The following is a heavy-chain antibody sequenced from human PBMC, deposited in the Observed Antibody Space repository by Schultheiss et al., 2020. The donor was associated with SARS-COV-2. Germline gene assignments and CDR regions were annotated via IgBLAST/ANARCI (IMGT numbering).Heavy chain of an antibody. CDR3: ARVEYSSFRGRVNFDY. CDR2: IYYSGST. V-gene: IGHV4-39*01. Sequence: LSLTCTVSGGSISSSSYYWGWIRQPPGKGLEWIGYIYYSGSTYYNPSLKSRVTISVDTSKNQFSLKLSSVTAADTAVYYCARVEYSSFRGRVNFDYWGQGTLVTVSS. J-gene: IGHJ4*02. CDR1: GGSISSSSYY. D-gene: IGHD6-6*01.